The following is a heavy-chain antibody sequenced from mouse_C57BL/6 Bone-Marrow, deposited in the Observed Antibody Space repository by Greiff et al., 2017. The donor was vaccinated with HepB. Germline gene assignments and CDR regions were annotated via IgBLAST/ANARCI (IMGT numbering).Heavy chain of an antibody. V-gene: IGHV1-52*01. CDR2: IDPSDSET. Sequence: QVQLQQPGAELVRPGSSVKLSCKASGYTFTSYWMHWVKQRPIQGLEWIGNIDPSDSETHYNQKFKDKATLTVDKSSSTAYMQLSSLTSEDSAVYYCARDWDVGWYFDDWGQGTTVTVSS. D-gene: IGHD4-1*01. CDR3: ARDWDVGWYFDD. J-gene: IGHJ2*01. CDR1: GYTFTSYW.